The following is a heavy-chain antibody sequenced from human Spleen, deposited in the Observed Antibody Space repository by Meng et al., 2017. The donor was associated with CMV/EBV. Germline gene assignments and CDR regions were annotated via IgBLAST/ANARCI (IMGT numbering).Heavy chain of an antibody. D-gene: IGHD6-19*01. J-gene: IGHJ4*02. CDR1: GYSFSNYA. CDR2: INMYTETP. Sequence: SGYSFSNYAVDWVRQAPGQGVERMGWINMYTETPTYGQGFTGRFVFSLDTSVSTAYLQISSIEAEDSAVYYCVRDRTVAGLSVFDYWGQGTPVTVSS. CDR3: VRDRTVAGLSVFDY. V-gene: IGHV7-4-1*02.